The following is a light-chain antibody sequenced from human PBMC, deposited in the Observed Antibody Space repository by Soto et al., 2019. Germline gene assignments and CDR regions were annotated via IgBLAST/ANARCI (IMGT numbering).Light chain of an antibody. J-gene: IGKJ1*01. V-gene: IGKV3-15*01. CDR2: GAS. Sequence: IVMTRSPATLSVSPGERATLSCRASQSVDSKLAWYQQKPGQAPRLLIYGASTRATGIPARFSGSGSGTEFTLTISSLQSEDFAAYYCQQYNDWPPWTFGQGTKV. CDR1: QSVDSK. CDR3: QQYNDWPPWT.